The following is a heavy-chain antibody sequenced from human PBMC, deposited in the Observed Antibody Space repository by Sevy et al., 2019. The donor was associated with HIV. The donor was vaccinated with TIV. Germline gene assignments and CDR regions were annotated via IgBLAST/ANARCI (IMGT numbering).Heavy chain of an antibody. D-gene: IGHD1-26*01. V-gene: IGHV3-21*01. J-gene: IGHJ3*02. Sequence: GGSLRLSCAASGFTFSSYSMNWVRQAPGKGLEWVSSISSSSSYIYYADSVKGRFTISRDNAKNSLYLQMNSLRAGDTAVYDWARDVRGQGELLGGDAFDIWGQGTMVTVSS. CDR2: ISSSSSYI. CDR3: ARDVRGQGELLGGDAFDI. CDR1: GFTFSSYS.